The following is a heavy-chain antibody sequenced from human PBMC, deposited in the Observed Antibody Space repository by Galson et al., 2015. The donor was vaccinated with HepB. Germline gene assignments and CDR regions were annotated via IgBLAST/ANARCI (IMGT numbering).Heavy chain of an antibody. J-gene: IGHJ4*02. V-gene: IGHV3-73*01. CDR3: ATFPSPHTSIFRRVHIY. CDR2: IRSKANSYAT. CDR1: GFTFSGSA. Sequence: SLRLSCAASGFTFSGSALHWVRQASGKGLEWVGRIRSKANSYATAYAASVKGRFTISRDDSKNTAYLQMSSLRADDTATYYCATFPSPHTSIFRRVHIYWGQGTLVTVSS. D-gene: IGHD3-3*02.